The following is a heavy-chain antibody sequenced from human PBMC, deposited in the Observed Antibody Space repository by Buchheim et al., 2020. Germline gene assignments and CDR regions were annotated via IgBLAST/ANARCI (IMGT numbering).Heavy chain of an antibody. Sequence: QVQLVESGGGVVQPGRSLRLSCAASGFTFSSYAMHWVRQAPGKGLEWVAVISYDGSNKYYADSVKGRFTISRDNSQNTLYPQMNSLRAEDTAMYYCARGRRAYYYYGMDVWGQGTT. J-gene: IGHJ6*02. CDR2: ISYDGSNK. CDR1: GFTFSSYA. CDR3: ARGRRAYYYYGMDV. V-gene: IGHV3-30*04.